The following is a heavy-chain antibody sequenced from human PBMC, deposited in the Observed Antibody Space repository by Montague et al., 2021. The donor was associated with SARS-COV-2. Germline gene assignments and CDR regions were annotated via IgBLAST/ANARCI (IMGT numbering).Heavy chain of an antibody. V-gene: IGHV4-59*01. CDR1: GGSISRYY. CDR2: IYYSGST. J-gene: IGHJ6*02. CDR3: ARNMITFGGGIIAMDV. D-gene: IGHD3-16*01. Sequence: SETLSLTCTISGGSISRYYWGWIRQPPGKGLEWIGYIYYSGSTKSNPSLKSRVNISVDTSKNQFSVKLRSVTAADTAVYYCARNMITFGGGIIAMDVWGQGTTVTVSS.